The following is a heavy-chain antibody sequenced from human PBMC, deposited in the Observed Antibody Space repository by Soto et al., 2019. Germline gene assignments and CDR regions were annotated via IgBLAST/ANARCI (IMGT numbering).Heavy chain of an antibody. CDR1: GYTFTSYA. D-gene: IGHD3-3*01. Sequence: GASVKVSCKASGYTFTSYAMHWVRQAPGQRLEWMGWINAGNGNTKYSQKFQGRVTITRDTSASTAYMELSSLRSEDTAVYYCARDGGLSYYDFWSGYYNYYYYMEVWGKGTLVTVSS. J-gene: IGHJ6*03. V-gene: IGHV1-3*01. CDR2: INAGNGNT. CDR3: ARDGGLSYYDFWSGYYNYYYYMEV.